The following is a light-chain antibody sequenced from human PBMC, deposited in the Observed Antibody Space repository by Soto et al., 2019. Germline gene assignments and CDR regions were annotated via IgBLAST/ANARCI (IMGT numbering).Light chain of an antibody. J-gene: IGKJ2*01. CDR2: GAS. CDR3: QQYGSSLYT. V-gene: IGKV3-20*01. Sequence: EIVLTQSPGTLSLSPGESATLSCRASQSVSRNSLAWYQQKPGQAPRLLIYGASSRATGILDRFSGSGSGTDFTLTISRLEPEEFAVFYCQQYGSSLYTFGQGTKLEIK. CDR1: QSVSRNS.